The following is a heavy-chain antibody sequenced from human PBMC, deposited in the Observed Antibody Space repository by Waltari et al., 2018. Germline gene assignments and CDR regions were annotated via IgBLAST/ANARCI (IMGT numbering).Heavy chain of an antibody. V-gene: IGHV3-7*01. D-gene: IGHD3-22*01. CDR3: VRDQWFAFDI. Sequence: EVQLVESGGGLVQPGASLRLSCAASGFTLSNYWMSWVRQAPGKGPEWVANIMTDGREEYYVDSVRGRFTISRDNAKNSLYLQMNSLRPEDTAVYYCVRDQWFAFDIWGQGTMVTVSS. J-gene: IGHJ3*02. CDR2: IMTDGREE. CDR1: GFTLSNYW.